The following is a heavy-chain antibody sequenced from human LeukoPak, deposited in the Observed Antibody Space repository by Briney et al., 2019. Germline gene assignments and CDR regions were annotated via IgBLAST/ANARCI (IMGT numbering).Heavy chain of an antibody. CDR2: ISSSGSTI. CDR1: GFTFSSYE. J-gene: IGHJ6*03. V-gene: IGHV3-48*03. D-gene: IGHD5-24*01. Sequence: GGSLRLSCAASGFTFSSYEMNWVRQAPGKGLEWVSYISSSGSTIYYADSVKGRFTISRDNAKNSLYLQMNSLRAEDTAVYYCASGDRMATIPPRLDFYYYMDVWGKGTTVTVSS. CDR3: ASGDRMATIPPRLDFYYYMDV.